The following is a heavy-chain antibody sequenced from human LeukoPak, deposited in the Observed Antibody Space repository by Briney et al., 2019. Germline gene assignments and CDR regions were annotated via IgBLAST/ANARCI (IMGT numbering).Heavy chain of an antibody. Sequence: GESLKISCEGSGYSFTSYWIGWVRQMPGKGLEWMGIIFPGDSDTRYSPSFQGQVTISADKSISTAYLQWSSLRASGTAMYYCARSDRFGQHFDYWGQGTLVTVSS. CDR2: IFPGDSDT. CDR1: GYSFTSYW. CDR3: ARSDRFGQHFDY. D-gene: IGHD2-2*01. J-gene: IGHJ4*02. V-gene: IGHV5-51*01.